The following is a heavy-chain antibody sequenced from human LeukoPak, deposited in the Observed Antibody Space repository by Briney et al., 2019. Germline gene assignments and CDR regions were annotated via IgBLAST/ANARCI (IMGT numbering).Heavy chain of an antibody. Sequence: GGPLRLSCAASGFTFSSYAMPWVRQAPGKGLEWVAVISYDGSNKYYADSVKGRFTISRDNSKNTLYLQMNSLRAEDTAVYYCARAPVRLLVDYWGQGTLVTVSS. CDR2: ISYDGSNK. CDR1: GFTFSSYA. CDR3: ARAPVRLLVDY. V-gene: IGHV3-30-3*01. J-gene: IGHJ4*02. D-gene: IGHD2-15*01.